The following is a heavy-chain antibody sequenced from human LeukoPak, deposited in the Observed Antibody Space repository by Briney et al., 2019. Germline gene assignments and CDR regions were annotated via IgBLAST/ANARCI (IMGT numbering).Heavy chain of an antibody. D-gene: IGHD3-3*01. Sequence: SETLSLTCTVSGGSISSDYWSWIRQPPGKGLEWIGYIYYSGSTNYNPSLKSRVTISVDTPKNQFSLKLSSVTAADTAVYYCARVYGFWSGYYYYYYYGMDVWGQGTTVTVSS. V-gene: IGHV4-59*01. CDR1: GGSISSDY. J-gene: IGHJ6*02. CDR2: IYYSGST. CDR3: ARVYGFWSGYYYYYYYGMDV.